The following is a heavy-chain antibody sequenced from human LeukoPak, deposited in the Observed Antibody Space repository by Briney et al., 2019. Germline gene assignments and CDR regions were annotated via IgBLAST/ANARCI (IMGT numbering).Heavy chain of an antibody. D-gene: IGHD3-16*02. Sequence: ASVKVSCKASGYTFTSYGISWVRQAPGKGLEWMGGFDPEDGETIYAQKFQGRVTMTEDTSTDTAYMELSSLRSEDTAVYYCATDYFTFGGVIVKVYAFDIWGQGTVVTVSS. CDR3: ATDYFTFGGVIVKVYAFDI. J-gene: IGHJ3*02. CDR1: GYTFTSYG. CDR2: FDPEDGET. V-gene: IGHV1-24*01.